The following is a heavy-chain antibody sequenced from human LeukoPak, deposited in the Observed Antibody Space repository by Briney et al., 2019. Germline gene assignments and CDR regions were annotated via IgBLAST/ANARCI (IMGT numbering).Heavy chain of an antibody. V-gene: IGHV3-11*01. CDR3: ASRGVVVKGTPDY. D-gene: IGHD2-15*01. CDR2: ISSSGSTI. CDR1: GFTLCDYY. J-gene: IGHJ4*02. Sequence: GRSLRLSCAASGFTLCDYYMSWIRQAPGKGLEWVSYISSSGSTIYYADSVKGRFTISRDNAKNSLYLQMNSLRAEDTAVYYCASRGVVVKGTPDYWGQGTLVTVSS.